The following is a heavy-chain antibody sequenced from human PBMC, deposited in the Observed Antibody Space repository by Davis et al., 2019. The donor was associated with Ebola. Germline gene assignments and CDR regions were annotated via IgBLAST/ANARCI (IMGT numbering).Heavy chain of an antibody. CDR2: ISYDGSNK. Sequence: GGSLRLSCAASGFTFSSYGMHWVRQAPGKGLEWVAVISYDGSNKYYADSVKGRFTISRDNSKNTLYLQMNSLRAEDTAVYYCAKDVIRQQLVWELETPYYYYYYGMDVWGQGTTVTVSS. J-gene: IGHJ6*02. CDR3: AKDVIRQQLVWELETPYYYYYYGMDV. D-gene: IGHD6-13*01. CDR1: GFTFSSYG. V-gene: IGHV3-30*18.